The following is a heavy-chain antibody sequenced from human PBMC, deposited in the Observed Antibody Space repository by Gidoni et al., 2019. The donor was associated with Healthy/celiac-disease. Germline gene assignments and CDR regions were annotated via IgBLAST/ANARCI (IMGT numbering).Heavy chain of an antibody. CDR3: ARGQSGRIPLAGYYFDY. V-gene: IGHV4-34*02. CDR2: VNNSGST. D-gene: IGHD6-19*01. J-gene: IGHJ4*02. Sequence: QVQLQQWGAGLLKPSEPLYLTCAVSGGSFSVYYWSWIRKPPGKGLEWIGEVNNSGSTNYNPSLKSRVTISVNTSKNQFSLKLSSVTAADTAVYYCARGQSGRIPLAGYYFDYWGQGTLVTVSS. CDR1: GGSFSVYY.